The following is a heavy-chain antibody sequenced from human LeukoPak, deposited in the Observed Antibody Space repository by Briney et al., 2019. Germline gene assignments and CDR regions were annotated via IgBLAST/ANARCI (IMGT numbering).Heavy chain of an antibody. V-gene: IGHV3-30*18. D-gene: IGHD1-26*01. CDR3: AKDRTVVGATSFDY. CDR2: IAYDGSVK. J-gene: IGHJ4*02. CDR1: GFPFSTFG. Sequence: GGSLRLSCAASGFPFSTFGMHWVRQAPGKGLEWAAAIAYDGSVKYYPDSLKGRLTISRDNSRNTLYLQMNSLRAEDTAVYYCAKDRTVVGATSFDYWGLGTLVTVSS.